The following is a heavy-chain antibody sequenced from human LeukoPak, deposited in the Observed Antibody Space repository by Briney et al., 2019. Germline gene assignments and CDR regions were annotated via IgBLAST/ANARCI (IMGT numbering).Heavy chain of an antibody. Sequence: GGSLRLSCTASGFTFSSYSLNWVRQAPGKGLEWVSSVSTGSNYIYYADSVKGRFTISRDNDKNTLYLQMNSLRAEDTAVYYCASQVYGSGPFDPWGQGTLVTVSS. J-gene: IGHJ5*02. D-gene: IGHD3-10*01. V-gene: IGHV3-21*01. CDR3: ASQVYGSGPFDP. CDR2: VSTGSNYI. CDR1: GFTFSSYS.